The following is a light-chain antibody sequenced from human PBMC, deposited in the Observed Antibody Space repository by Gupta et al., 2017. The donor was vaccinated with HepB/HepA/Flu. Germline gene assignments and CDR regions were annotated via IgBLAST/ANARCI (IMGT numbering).Light chain of an antibody. CDR2: GTS. V-gene: IGKV3-7*04. J-gene: IGKJ1*01. CDR3: QHDYIFET. CDR1: QSVSSRY. Sequence: PGERVTLSCRASQSVSSRYLIWSRHKPGQAPRLLIYGTSTSAPRSPARFSGSGSGTDFTLTSSGLRNEDFAVYSGQHDYIFETFGQGTKVEIK.